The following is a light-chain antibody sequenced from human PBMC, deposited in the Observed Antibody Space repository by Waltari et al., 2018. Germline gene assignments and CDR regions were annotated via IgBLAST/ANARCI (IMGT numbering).Light chain of an antibody. V-gene: IGLV2-11*01. CDR1: SSDVGGYNY. Sequence: QSALTQPRSVSGSPGPSVTIPCTGTSSDVGGYNYVSWYQQHPGKAPKLMIYDVSKRPSGVPDRFSGSKSGNTASLTISGLQAEDEADYYCCSYAGSYNWVFGGGTKLTVL. J-gene: IGLJ3*02. CDR3: CSYAGSYNWV. CDR2: DVS.